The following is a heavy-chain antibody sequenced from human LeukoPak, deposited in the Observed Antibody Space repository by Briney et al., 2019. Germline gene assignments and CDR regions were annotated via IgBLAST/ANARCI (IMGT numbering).Heavy chain of an antibody. Sequence: GGSLRLSCLESGFTFSDLGRHCVGQAPGKGLEWVAFIRYDGSTRSYADSVKGRFTISRDNSKNTLYLQMSGLRVDDTALYYCADVDMRVGVDCWGQGTLVTVSS. D-gene: IGHD5-12*01. J-gene: IGHJ4*02. CDR1: GFTFSDLG. CDR2: IRYDGSTR. CDR3: ADVDMRVGVDC. V-gene: IGHV3-30*02.